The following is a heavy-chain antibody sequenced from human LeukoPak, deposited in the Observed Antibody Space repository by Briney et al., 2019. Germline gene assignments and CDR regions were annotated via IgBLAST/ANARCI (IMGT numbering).Heavy chain of an antibody. J-gene: IGHJ5*02. CDR1: GGSISSGSYY. D-gene: IGHD5-18*01. Sequence: SGTLSLTCTVSGGSISSGSYYWSWIRQPAGKGLEWIGRIYTSGSTNYNPSLKSRVTISVDTSKNQFSLKLSSVTAADTAVYYCVRDRRYSYGTGFDPWGQGTLVTVSS. V-gene: IGHV4-61*02. CDR3: VRDRRYSYGTGFDP. CDR2: IYTSGST.